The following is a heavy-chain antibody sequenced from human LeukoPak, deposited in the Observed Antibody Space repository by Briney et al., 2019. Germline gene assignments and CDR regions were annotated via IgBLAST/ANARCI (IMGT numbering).Heavy chain of an antibody. CDR3: ARGPPNWGYDY. CDR1: GYTFTSYD. D-gene: IGHD7-27*01. CDR2: MSPNSGDT. J-gene: IGHJ4*02. Sequence: ASVKVSCKASGYTFTSYDFNWVRQATGQRPEWMGWMSPNSGDTGYAQKFQDRVTMTRNTSVSTAYMELSSLRSDDTAVYYCARGPPNWGYDYWGPGTLVTVSS. V-gene: IGHV1-8*01.